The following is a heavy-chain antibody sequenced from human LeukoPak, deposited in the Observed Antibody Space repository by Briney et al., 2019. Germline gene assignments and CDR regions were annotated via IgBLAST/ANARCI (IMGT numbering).Heavy chain of an antibody. V-gene: IGHV3-7*01. J-gene: IGHJ3*02. Sequence: GGSLRLSCAASGFTLSTHWMTWVRQAPGKGLEWVANIKQDGSEKYYVDSVKGRFTISRDNARNSLSLQMNSLRAEDTAIYYCARGDYYDGSIDIWGQGTVVTVSS. D-gene: IGHD3-16*01. CDR1: GFTLSTHW. CDR2: IKQDGSEK. CDR3: ARGDYYDGSIDI.